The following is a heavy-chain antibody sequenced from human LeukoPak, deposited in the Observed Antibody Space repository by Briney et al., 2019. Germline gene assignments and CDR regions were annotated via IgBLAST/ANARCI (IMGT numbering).Heavy chain of an antibody. CDR1: GGSITSYY. J-gene: IGHJ4*02. CDR2: FYYSGST. CDR3: AGGDKRPIQLDY. Sequence: PSETLSLTCTVSGGSITSYYWTWIRQPPGKGLEWIGYFYYSGSTNYNPSLKSRVTVSLDTSKKQFSLKLSFVTAADTAVYYCAGGDKRPIQLDYWGQGTLVTVSS. D-gene: IGHD1-1*01. V-gene: IGHV4-59*01.